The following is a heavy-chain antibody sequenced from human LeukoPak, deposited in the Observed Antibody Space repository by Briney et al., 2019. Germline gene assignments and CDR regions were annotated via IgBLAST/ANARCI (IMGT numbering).Heavy chain of an antibody. D-gene: IGHD6-13*01. CDR2: IWSDGRNK. Sequence: GRSLRLSCAASGFSFSSYGMHWVRQAPGKGLEWVAVIWSDGRNKFYADSVKGRFTISRDNAKNTLYLQMNSLRAEDTAVYYCARGQYSSSWIIDFDYWGQGTLVTVSS. V-gene: IGHV3-33*01. J-gene: IGHJ4*02. CDR3: ARGQYSSSWIIDFDY. CDR1: GFSFSSYG.